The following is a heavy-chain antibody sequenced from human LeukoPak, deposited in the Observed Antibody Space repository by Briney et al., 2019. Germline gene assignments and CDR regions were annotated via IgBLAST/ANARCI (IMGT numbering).Heavy chain of an antibody. J-gene: IGHJ4*02. V-gene: IGHV1-2*02. CDR1: GHTFTGYY. CDR2: INPNSGGT. CDR3: ARENEWELLD. Sequence: ASVKVSCKASGHTFTGYYMHWARQAPGQGLEWMGWINPNSGGTNYAQKFPGRVTMTRDTSISTAYMELSRLRSDDTAVYYCARENEWELLDWGQGTLVTVSS. D-gene: IGHD1-26*01.